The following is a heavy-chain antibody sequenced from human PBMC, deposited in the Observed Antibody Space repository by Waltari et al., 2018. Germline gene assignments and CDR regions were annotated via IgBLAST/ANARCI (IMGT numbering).Heavy chain of an antibody. CDR1: GFTVSSNY. V-gene: IGHV3-53*01. Sequence: EVQLVESGGGLIQPGGSLRLSCAASGFTVSSNYMSWVRQAPGKGLEWVAVIYSGGSTYYADSGKGRFTISRDNSKNTLYLQMNSLRAEDTAVYYCARYLRGGPTDYWGQGTLVTVSS. CDR3: ARYLRGGPTDY. D-gene: IGHD3-3*01. J-gene: IGHJ4*02. CDR2: IYSGGST.